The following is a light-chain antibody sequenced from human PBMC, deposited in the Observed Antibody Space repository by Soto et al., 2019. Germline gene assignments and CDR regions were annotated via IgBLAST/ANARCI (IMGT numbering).Light chain of an antibody. Sequence: DIQMTQSPSSLSASVGDRVTIPCRASQGIATYLNWYQQKPGKAPRLLIFAASSLQSGVPSRFSGSGSGTHLTLTISSLQPEDFATYFCQQSYSTPPITFGQGTRLEI. J-gene: IGKJ5*01. CDR1: QGIATY. CDR3: QQSYSTPPIT. CDR2: AAS. V-gene: IGKV1-39*01.